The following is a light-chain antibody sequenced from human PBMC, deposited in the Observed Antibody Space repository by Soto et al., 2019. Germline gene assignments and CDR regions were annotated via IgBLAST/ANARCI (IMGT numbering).Light chain of an antibody. CDR2: DAS. V-gene: IGKV3-11*01. CDR1: HSISSY. CDR3: QQRSDWPFT. Sequence: EIVLTQSPATLSLSPAERATLSCRASHSISSYLAWYQQKPGQPPRLVIYDASNRATGIPARFSGSGSGTDFALTISSLEPEEFAVYYCQQRSDWPFTVGPGTKVDIK. J-gene: IGKJ3*01.